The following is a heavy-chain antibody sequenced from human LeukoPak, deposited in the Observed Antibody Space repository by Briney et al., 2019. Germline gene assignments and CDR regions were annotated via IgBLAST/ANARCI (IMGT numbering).Heavy chain of an antibody. CDR3: TSPIHCGDYDYFYGMDV. Sequence: GESLKISCAASGFTFSGSTMHWVRQASGKGLEWVGRIRSKANSYATAYAASVKGRFTISRDDSKNTAYLQMNSLKTEDTAVYYCTSPIHCGDYDYFYGMDVWGQGTTVTVSS. V-gene: IGHV3-73*01. CDR2: IRSKANSYAT. CDR1: GFTFSGST. J-gene: IGHJ6*02. D-gene: IGHD4-17*01.